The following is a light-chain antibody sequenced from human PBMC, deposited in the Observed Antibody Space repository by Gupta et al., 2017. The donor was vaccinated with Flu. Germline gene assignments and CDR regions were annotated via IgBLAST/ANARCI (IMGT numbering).Light chain of an antibody. CDR2: GNS. CDR3: QSYDSSLSRI. J-gene: IGLJ1*01. Sequence: QSVLTQPPPVSGAPGQRVTISCTGSSPNIGAGYDVHWYQQLPGTAPKLLIYGNSNRPSGVPDRFSGSKSGTSASLAITGLQAEDEADYYCQSYDSSLSRIFGTGTKVTVL. V-gene: IGLV1-40*01. CDR1: SPNIGAGYD.